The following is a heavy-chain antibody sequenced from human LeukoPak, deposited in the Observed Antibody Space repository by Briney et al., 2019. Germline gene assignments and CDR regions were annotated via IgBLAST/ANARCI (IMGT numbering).Heavy chain of an antibody. J-gene: IGHJ4*02. D-gene: IGHD6-19*01. V-gene: IGHV1-24*01. Sequence: ASVKVSCKVSGYTLTELSMHWVRQAPGKGLEWMGGFDHEDGETIYAQKFQGRVTMSEDTSTDTAYMELSSLRSEDTAVYYCATPGGYSSGWVFDYWGQGTLVTVSS. CDR1: GYTLTELS. CDR3: ATPGGYSSGWVFDY. CDR2: FDHEDGET.